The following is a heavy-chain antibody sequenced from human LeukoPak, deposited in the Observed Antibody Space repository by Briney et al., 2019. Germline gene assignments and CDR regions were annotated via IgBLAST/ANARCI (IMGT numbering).Heavy chain of an antibody. CDR1: GFTFSSYA. CDR2: ISSSSSYI. J-gene: IGHJ6*03. CDR3: ARDGSGGLDYYYYMDV. V-gene: IGHV3-21*01. D-gene: IGHD3-10*01. Sequence: PGGSLRLSCAASGFTFSSYAMHWVRQAPGKGLEWVSSISSSSSYIYYADSVKGRFTISRDNAKNSLYLQMNSLRAEDTAVYYCARDGSGGLDYYYYMDVWGKGTTVTVSS.